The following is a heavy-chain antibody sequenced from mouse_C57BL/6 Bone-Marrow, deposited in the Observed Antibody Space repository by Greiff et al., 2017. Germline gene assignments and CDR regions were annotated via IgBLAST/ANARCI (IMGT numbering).Heavy chain of an antibody. CDR3: ARGHYDYGGYCDV. V-gene: IGHV3-8*01. Sequence: LQLTESGPGLATPSQTLSLTCSVTGYSITSDYWNWIRKFPGTKLAYMGYISYSGSTYYNPSLNSRISITRDKSKNQYYMQLKSVTTEDTATYYCARGHYDYGGYCDVWGTGTTVTVAS. CDR2: ISYSGST. D-gene: IGHD2-4*01. J-gene: IGHJ1*03. CDR1: GYSITSDY.